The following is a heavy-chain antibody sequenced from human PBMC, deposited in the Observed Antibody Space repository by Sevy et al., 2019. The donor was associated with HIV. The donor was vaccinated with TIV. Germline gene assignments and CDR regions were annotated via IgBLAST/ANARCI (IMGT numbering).Heavy chain of an antibody. CDR2: ISSSGGST. V-gene: IGHV3-23*01. J-gene: IGHJ4*02. CDR3: AKDGSTFLDY. Sequence: GGSLRLSCAASRFTFSSYAMSWVRQAPGKGLEWVSAISSSGGSTYYADSVKGRFTISRVNSKNTLFLQMNSLRAEDTAVYYCAKDGSTFLDYWGQGTLVTVSS. D-gene: IGHD3-10*01. CDR1: RFTFSSYA.